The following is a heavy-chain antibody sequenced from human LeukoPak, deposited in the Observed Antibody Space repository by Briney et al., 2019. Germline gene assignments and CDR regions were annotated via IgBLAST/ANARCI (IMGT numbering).Heavy chain of an antibody. CDR3: ARHIYGAYYYMDV. Sequence: SQTLSLTCTVSGGSISSGGYYWSWIRQHPGKGLEWIGYIYYSGSTYYNPSLKSRVTISVDTSKNQFSLKLSSVTAADTAVYYCARHIYGAYYYMDVWGKGTTVTVSS. V-gene: IGHV4-31*03. CDR1: GGSISSGGYY. J-gene: IGHJ6*03. CDR2: IYYSGST. D-gene: IGHD2-21*01.